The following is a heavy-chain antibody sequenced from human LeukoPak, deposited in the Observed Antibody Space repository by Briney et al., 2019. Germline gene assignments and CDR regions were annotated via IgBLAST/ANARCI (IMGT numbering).Heavy chain of an antibody. CDR2: INPRGGST. V-gene: IGHV1-46*01. CDR1: GYTFTSNY. Sequence: GASVKVSCKASGYTFTSNYMHWLRQAPGQGLEWMGIINPRGGSTSYPQKFQGRVTMTRDTSTNTVYMELSSLRSEDSAVYYCATGDLAGTDAFDIWDQGTMVTVSS. J-gene: IGHJ3*02. D-gene: IGHD6-19*01. CDR3: ATGDLAGTDAFDI.